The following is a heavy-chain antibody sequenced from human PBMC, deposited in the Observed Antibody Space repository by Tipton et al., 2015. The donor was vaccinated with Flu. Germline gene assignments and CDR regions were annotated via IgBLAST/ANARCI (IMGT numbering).Heavy chain of an antibody. Sequence: TLSLTCTVSGGSISSYYWSWIRQPPGKGLEWIGYIYYSGSTNYNPSLKSRVTISVDTSKHQFSLKLSSVTAADTAVYYCARNVFSAPVWFDPWGRGTLVTVSS. D-gene: IGHD2-21*01. CDR1: GGSISSYY. CDR2: IYYSGST. V-gene: IGHV4-59*01. CDR3: ARNVFSAPVWFDP. J-gene: IGHJ5*02.